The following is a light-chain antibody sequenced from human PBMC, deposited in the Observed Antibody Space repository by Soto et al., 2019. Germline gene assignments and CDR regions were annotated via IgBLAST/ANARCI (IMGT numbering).Light chain of an antibody. CDR2: DVS. CDR1: SSDVGGYNY. J-gene: IGLJ2*01. V-gene: IGLV2-14*01. CDR3: SSYTSSSTVV. Sequence: QSALTQPASVSGSPGQSITISCTGTSSDVGGYNYVSWYQQHPGKAPQLMIYDVSNRPSGVSNRFSGSKSGNTASLTISGLQAEDEADYYRSSYTSSSTVVFGGGTKLTVL.